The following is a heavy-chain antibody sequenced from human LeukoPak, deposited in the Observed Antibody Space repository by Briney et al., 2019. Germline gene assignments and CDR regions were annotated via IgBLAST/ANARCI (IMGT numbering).Heavy chain of an antibody. V-gene: IGHV3-9*01. CDR3: AKDTGDTENY. CDR1: GFTFDDYA. D-gene: IGHD3-10*01. J-gene: IGHJ4*02. CDR2: ISWNSGSI. Sequence: GGSLRLSCAASGFTFDDYAMHWVRQAPGKGLEWVSGISWNSGSIGYADSVKGRFTISRGNAKNSLYLQMNSLRAEDTALYYCAKDTGDTENYWGQGTLVTVSS.